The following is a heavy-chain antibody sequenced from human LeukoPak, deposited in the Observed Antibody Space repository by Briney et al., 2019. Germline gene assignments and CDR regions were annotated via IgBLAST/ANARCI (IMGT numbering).Heavy chain of an antibody. J-gene: IGHJ4*02. CDR1: GYSISSGYY. CDR2: IYHSGST. V-gene: IGHV4-38-2*02. Sequence: ASETLSLTCTVSGYSISSGYYWGWIRPPPGKGLEWIGSIYHSGSTYYNPSLKSRVTISVDTSKNQFSLKLSSVTAADTAVYYCARGDEARYNWNYVYYFDYWGQGTLVTVSS. D-gene: IGHD1-7*01. CDR3: ARGDEARYNWNYVYYFDY.